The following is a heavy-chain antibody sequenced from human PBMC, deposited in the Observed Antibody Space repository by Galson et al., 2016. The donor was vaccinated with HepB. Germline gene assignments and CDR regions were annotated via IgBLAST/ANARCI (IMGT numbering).Heavy chain of an antibody. J-gene: IGHJ4*02. V-gene: IGHV4-34*01. Sequence: SETLSLTCAVYGGSFTSYYWSWIRQPPGKGLEWIGEITQSGSTNYNPSLKSRATIAVDTPKNHFSLRLRSVTAADTAVYYCAKGKNDDYELWRWGQGILVTVSS. CDR3: AKGKNDDYELWR. CDR1: GGSFTSYY. D-gene: IGHD4-17*01. CDR2: ITQSGST.